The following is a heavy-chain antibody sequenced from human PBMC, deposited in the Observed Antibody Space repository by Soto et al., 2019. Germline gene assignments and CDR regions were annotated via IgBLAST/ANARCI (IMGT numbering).Heavy chain of an antibody. CDR1: GGTFRTSA. CDR2: IMPVFSTP. V-gene: IGHV1-69*12. Sequence: QVQLVQSGAEVKKPGSSVKVSCKTSGGTFRTSAISWVRQAPGQGLEWMGGIMPVFSTPDYAQKFQGRVTITADESTGTAYMELSSLRSEDTAVYYCARDKDRQKLGGTYYYIMDVWGQGTTVTVSS. J-gene: IGHJ6*01. CDR3: ARDKDRQKLGGTYYYIMDV. D-gene: IGHD1-1*01.